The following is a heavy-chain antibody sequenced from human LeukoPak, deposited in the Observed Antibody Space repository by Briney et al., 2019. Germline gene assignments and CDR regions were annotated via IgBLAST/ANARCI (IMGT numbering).Heavy chain of an antibody. V-gene: IGHV4-31*03. J-gene: IGHJ6*04. CDR1: GGSISSGGYY. CDR2: IYYSGST. D-gene: IGHD2-2*02. CDR3: ARSYPGLYYDGMDV. Sequence: SQTLSLTCTVSGGSISSGGYYWSWIRQHPGNGLEWIGYIYYSGSTYYNPSLKSRVTISVDTSKNQFSLKLSSVTAADTAVYYCARSYPGLYYDGMDVWGKGTTVTVSS.